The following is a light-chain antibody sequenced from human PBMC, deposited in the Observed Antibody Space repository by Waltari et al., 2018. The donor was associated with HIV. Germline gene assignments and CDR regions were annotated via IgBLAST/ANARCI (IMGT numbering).Light chain of an antibody. Sequence: QSALTQPASVSGSPGQSITISCTGTSSDVGGYNYVPWYQQPTGKAPKLMIYDVSNRPSGVSNRFSGSKSGNTASLTISGLQAEDEADYYCSSYTSSSTLVLFGVGTKLTVL. CDR3: SSYTSSSTLVL. V-gene: IGLV2-14*01. CDR1: SSDVGGYNY. J-gene: IGLJ2*01. CDR2: DVS.